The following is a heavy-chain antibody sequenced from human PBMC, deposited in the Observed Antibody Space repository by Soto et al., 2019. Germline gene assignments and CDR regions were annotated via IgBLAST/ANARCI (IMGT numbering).Heavy chain of an antibody. D-gene: IGHD6-13*01. J-gene: IGHJ4*02. CDR2: IYYTGTT. CDR3: AGQYSSSWKIDY. CDR1: GSPISDNY. V-gene: IGHV4-59*01. Sequence: SETLSLTCPVSGSPISDNYWSWFRQAPGQGLEWVGYIYYTGTTTYNPSVKSRVTISLDTSKNQFSLKLSSVTAADTAVYYCAGQYSSSWKIDYWGQGTLVTVSS.